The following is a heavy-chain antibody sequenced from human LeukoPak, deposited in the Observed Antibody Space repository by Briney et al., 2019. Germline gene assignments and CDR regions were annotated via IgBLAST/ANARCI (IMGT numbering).Heavy chain of an antibody. D-gene: IGHD3-22*01. CDR1: GYTFTGYY. Sequence: ASVKVSCTASGYTFTGYYMHWGRQAPGQGLEWMGWINPNSGGTNYAQKFQGRVTMTRDTSISTAYMELSRLRSDDTAVYYCARDRPYYYDSSGYYFDAFDIWGQGTMVTVSS. J-gene: IGHJ3*02. CDR2: INPNSGGT. CDR3: ARDRPYYYDSSGYYFDAFDI. V-gene: IGHV1-2*02.